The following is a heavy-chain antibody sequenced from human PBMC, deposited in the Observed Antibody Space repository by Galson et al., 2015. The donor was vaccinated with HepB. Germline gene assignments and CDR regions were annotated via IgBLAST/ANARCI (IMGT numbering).Heavy chain of an antibody. CDR1: GYTFTSYG. J-gene: IGHJ4*02. V-gene: IGHV1-18*01. Sequence: SVKVSCKASGYTFTSYGINWMRQAPGQGLEWMGWIIVYNGNTSYAQNLQGRVTMTTDTSTSTAYMELRSLRSDDTAVYYCARGRWTAMVRGYFDYWGQGTLVTVSS. CDR2: IIVYNGNT. CDR3: ARGRWTAMVRGYFDY. D-gene: IGHD5-18*01.